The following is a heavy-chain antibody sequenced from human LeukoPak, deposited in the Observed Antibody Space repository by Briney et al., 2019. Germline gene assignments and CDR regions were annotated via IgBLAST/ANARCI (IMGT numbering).Heavy chain of an antibody. CDR3: ARQWSGYSSSWCLDY. CDR1: GGSISSSSYY. V-gene: IGHV4-39*01. D-gene: IGHD6-13*01. Sequence: PSETLSLTCTVSGGSISSSSYYWGWIRQPPGKGLECIGSIYYSGSTYYNPSLKSRVTISVDTSKNQFSLKLSSVTAADTAVYYCARQWSGYSSSWCLDYWGQGTLVTVSS. J-gene: IGHJ4*02. CDR2: IYYSGST.